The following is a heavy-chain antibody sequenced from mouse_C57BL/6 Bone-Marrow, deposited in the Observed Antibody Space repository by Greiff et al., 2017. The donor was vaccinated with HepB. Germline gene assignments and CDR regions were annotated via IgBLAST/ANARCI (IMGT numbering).Heavy chain of an antibody. Sequence: VQLQQSGAELARPGASVKLSCKASGYTFTSYGISWVKQRTGQGLEWIGEIYPRSGNTYYNEKFKGKATLTADKSSSTAHMELRSLTSEDSAVYFCARSGGLRDMDYWGQGTSVTVSS. V-gene: IGHV1-81*01. CDR3: ARSGGLRDMDY. CDR1: GYTFTSYG. J-gene: IGHJ4*01. CDR2: IYPRSGNT. D-gene: IGHD1-1*01.